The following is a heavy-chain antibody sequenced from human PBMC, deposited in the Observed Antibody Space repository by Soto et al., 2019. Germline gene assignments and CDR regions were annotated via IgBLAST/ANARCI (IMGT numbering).Heavy chain of an antibody. CDR3: ASGQDIVVVVDAFDI. V-gene: IGHV1-8*01. CDR1: GYTFTSYD. CDR2: MNPNSGNT. D-gene: IGHD2-15*01. Sequence: AASVKVSCKASGYTFTSYDINWVRQATGQGLEWMGWMNPNSGNTGYAQKFQGRVTMTRNTSISTAYMELSSLRSEDTAVYYCASGQDIVVVVDAFDIWGQGTMVTVSS. J-gene: IGHJ3*02.